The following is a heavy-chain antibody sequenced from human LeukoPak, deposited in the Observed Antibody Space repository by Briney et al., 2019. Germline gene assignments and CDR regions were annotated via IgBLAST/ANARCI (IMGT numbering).Heavy chain of an antibody. D-gene: IGHD6-19*01. J-gene: IGHJ4*02. CDR2: IYTSGST. Sequence: SQTLSLTCTVSGGSISSGSYYWSWIRQPAGKGLEWIGRIYTSGSTNYNPSLKSRVTISVDTSKNQFSLKLSSVTAADTAVYYCARWLYSSGCYFDYWGQGTLVTVSS. CDR1: GGSISSGSYY. V-gene: IGHV4-61*02. CDR3: ARWLYSSGCYFDY.